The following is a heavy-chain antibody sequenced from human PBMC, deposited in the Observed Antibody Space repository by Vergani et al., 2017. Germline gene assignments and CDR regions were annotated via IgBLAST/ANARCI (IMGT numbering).Heavy chain of an antibody. CDR3: ARARGYFAVWDGYYTLNWFYP. CDR1: GGSISSGGYS. D-gene: IGHD3/OR15-3a*01. CDR2: IYHSGST. J-gene: IGHJ5*02. Sequence: QLQLQESGSGLVKPSQTLSLTCAVSGGSISSGGYSWSWLRQPPGKGLEWIGYIYHSGSTYYNPSLKSRVTISVDRSKNQFSLKLSSVTAADTAVYYCARARGYFAVWDGYYTLNWFYPWGQGTLVTVSS. V-gene: IGHV4-30-2*01.